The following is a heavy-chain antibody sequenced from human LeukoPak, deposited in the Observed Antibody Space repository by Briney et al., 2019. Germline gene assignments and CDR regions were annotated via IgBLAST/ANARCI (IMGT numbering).Heavy chain of an antibody. CDR3: ASTNCSSTNCFGANWFDP. D-gene: IGHD2-2*01. J-gene: IGHJ5*02. CDR1: GGSFSGYY. CDR2: INHSGST. V-gene: IGHV4-34*01. Sequence: SETLSLTCAVYGGSFSGYYWSWIRQPPGKGLEWIGEINHSGSTNYNPSLKSRVTISVDTSKSQFSLKLSSVTAADTAVYFCASTNCSSTNCFGANWFDPWGQGTLVTVSS.